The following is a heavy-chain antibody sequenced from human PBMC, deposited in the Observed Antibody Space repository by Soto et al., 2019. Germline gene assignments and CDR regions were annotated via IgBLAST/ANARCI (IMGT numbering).Heavy chain of an antibody. CDR2: IYPGDSDT. J-gene: IGHJ6*02. V-gene: IGHV5-51*01. Sequence: RGESLKISCKGSGYSFTNHWIGWVRQMPGKGLEWMGIIYPGDSDTRYSPSFQGQVTISADKSISTAYLQWSSLKASDSAMYYCARRRGSGSRGMDVWGQGTTVTVSS. CDR1: GYSFTNHW. D-gene: IGHD3-3*01. CDR3: ARRRGSGSRGMDV.